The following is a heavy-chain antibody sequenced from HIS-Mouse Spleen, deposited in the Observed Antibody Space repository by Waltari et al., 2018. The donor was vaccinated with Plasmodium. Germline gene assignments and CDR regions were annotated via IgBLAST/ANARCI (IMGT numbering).Heavy chain of an antibody. J-gene: IGHJ4*02. CDR1: GFTVSSNY. CDR2: IYSGGST. D-gene: IGHD1-26*01. V-gene: IGHV3-66*01. Sequence: EVQLVESGGGLVQPGGSLRLSCAASGFTVSSNYMSWVRQAPGKGLEWVSVIYSGGSTNYADSVKGRFTISRDNSKNTLYLQMNSLRAEDTAVYYCATPRVGGSYFDYLGQGTLVTVSS. CDR3: ATPRVGGSYFDY.